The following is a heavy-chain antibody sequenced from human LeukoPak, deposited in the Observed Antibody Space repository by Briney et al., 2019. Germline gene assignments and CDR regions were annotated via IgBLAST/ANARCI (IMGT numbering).Heavy chain of an antibody. J-gene: IGHJ4*02. V-gene: IGHV3-48*03. CDR3: ARDPGYDYVWGSYRSFDY. Sequence: GGSLRLSCAASGFTFSSYEMNWVRQAPGKGLEWVSYISSSGSTIYYADSVKGRFTISRDNAKNSLYLQMNSLRAEDTAVYYCARDPGYDYVWGSYRSFDYWGQGTLVTVSP. D-gene: IGHD3-16*02. CDR1: GFTFSSYE. CDR2: ISSSGSTI.